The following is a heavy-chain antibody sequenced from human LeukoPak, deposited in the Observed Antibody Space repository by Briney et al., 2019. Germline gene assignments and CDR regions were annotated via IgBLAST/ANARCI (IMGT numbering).Heavy chain of an antibody. V-gene: IGHV3-23*01. CDR1: GFTFSSNA. Sequence: PGGSLRLSCAASGFTFSSNAMSWVRQAPGKGLEWVSVISDSGDNRYYADSVKGRFTISRDNSKNTLYLQMNSLRAEDTAVYYCAKDPMTTVTTVDSDWGQGTLVTVSS. CDR3: AKDPMTTVTTVDSD. D-gene: IGHD4-17*01. J-gene: IGHJ4*02. CDR2: ISDSGDNR.